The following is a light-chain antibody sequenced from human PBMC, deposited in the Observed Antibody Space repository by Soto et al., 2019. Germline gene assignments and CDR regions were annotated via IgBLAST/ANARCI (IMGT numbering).Light chain of an antibody. CDR2: ASS. CDR1: SSDVGSYNY. J-gene: IGLJ1*01. Sequence: QAVRTQPASVSGSPGQSITISCTGTSSDVGSYNYVSWYQQHPGKAPRLMIYASSNRPSGVSHRFSGSGSGNTASLTISGLPAEEDADYFCSSYTSRSPLDVFGRRTKVTV. CDR3: SSYTSRSPLDV. V-gene: IGLV2-14*01.